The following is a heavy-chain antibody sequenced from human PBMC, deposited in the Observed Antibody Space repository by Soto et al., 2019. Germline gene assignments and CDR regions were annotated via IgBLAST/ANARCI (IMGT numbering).Heavy chain of an antibody. V-gene: IGHV4-4*02. J-gene: IGHJ6*02. CDR3: ARAKHDILTGYADYYYGMDV. Sequence: PSETLSLTCAVSGGSISSSNWWSWVRQPPGKGLEWIGEIYHSGSTNYNPSLKSRVTISVDKSKNQFSLKLSSVTAADTAVYYCARAKHDILTGYADYYYGMDVWGQGTTVTVSS. CDR1: GGSISSSNW. CDR2: IYHSGST. D-gene: IGHD3-9*01.